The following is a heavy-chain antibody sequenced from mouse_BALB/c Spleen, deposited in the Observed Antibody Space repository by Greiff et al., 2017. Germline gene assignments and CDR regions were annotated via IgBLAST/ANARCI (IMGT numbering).Heavy chain of an antibody. D-gene: IGHD4-1*01. CDR3: ARLGRGAMDY. CDR2: ISSGSSTI. V-gene: IGHV5-17*02. J-gene: IGHJ4*01. Sequence: EVKLMESGGGLVQPGGSRKLSCAASGFTFSSFGMHWVRQAPEKGLEWVAYISSGSSTIYYADTVKGRFTISRDNPKNTLFLQMTSLRSEDTAMYYCARLGRGAMDYWGQGTSVTVSS. CDR1: GFTFSSFG.